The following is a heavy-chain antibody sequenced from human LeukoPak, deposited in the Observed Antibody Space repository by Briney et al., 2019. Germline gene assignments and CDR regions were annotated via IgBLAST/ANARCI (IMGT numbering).Heavy chain of an antibody. CDR1: GGSIYNYY. CDR3: ARALQSPMVSFDY. D-gene: IGHD3-10*01. V-gene: IGHV4-34*01. Sequence: PSETLSLTCTVSGGSIYNYYWSWIPQPPGKGLEWIGEINHSGSTNYNPSLKSRVTISVDTSKNQFSLKLSSVTAADTAVYYCARALQSPMVSFDYWGQGTLVTVSS. CDR2: INHSGST. J-gene: IGHJ4*02.